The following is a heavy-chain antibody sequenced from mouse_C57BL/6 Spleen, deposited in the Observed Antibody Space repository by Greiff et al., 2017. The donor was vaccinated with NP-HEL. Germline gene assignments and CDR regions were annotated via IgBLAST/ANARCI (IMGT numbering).Heavy chain of an antibody. Sequence: VQLQQSGAELVMPGASVKLSCKASGYTFTSYWMHWVKQRPGQGLEWIGEIDPSDSYTNYNQKFKGKSTLTVDKSSSTAYMQLSSLTSEDSAVYYSARWGEGSYFDYWGQGTTLTVSS. CDR2: IDPSDSYT. D-gene: IGHD2-13*01. V-gene: IGHV1-69*01. CDR3: ARWGEGSYFDY. J-gene: IGHJ2*01. CDR1: GYTFTSYW.